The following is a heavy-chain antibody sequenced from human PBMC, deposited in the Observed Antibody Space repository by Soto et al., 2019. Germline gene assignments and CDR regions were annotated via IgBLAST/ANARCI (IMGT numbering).Heavy chain of an antibody. Sequence: SETLSLTCTVSGGSVSSGSYYWSWIRQPPGKGLEWIGYIYYSGSTNYNPSLKSRVTISVDTSKNQFSLKLSSVTAADTAVYYCASVTTTVTKGYYYYYYGMDVWGQGATVTVSS. D-gene: IGHD4-17*01. CDR3: ASVTTTVTKGYYYYYYGMDV. J-gene: IGHJ6*02. CDR1: GGSVSSGSYY. CDR2: IYYSGST. V-gene: IGHV4-61*01.